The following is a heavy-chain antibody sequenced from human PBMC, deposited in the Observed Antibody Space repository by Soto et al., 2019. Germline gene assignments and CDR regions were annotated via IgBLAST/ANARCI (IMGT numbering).Heavy chain of an antibody. J-gene: IGHJ3*02. Sequence: LRLSCTASGFTFGDYAMSWVRQAPGKGLEWVGFIRSKAYGGTTEYAASVKGRFTISRDDSKSIAYLQMNSLKTEDTAVYYCTREENHDAFDIWGQGTMVTVS. CDR1: GFTFGDYA. CDR3: TREENHDAFDI. CDR2: IRSKAYGGTT. V-gene: IGHV3-49*04.